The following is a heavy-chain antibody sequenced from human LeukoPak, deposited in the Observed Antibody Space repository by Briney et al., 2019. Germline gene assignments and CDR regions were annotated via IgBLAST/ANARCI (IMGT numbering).Heavy chain of an antibody. CDR1: GFTVSNNY. D-gene: IGHD6-19*01. V-gene: IGHV3-66*01. CDR2: IYSGGST. J-gene: IGHJ4*02. CDR3: ARGYRYSTGWYYFDY. Sequence: GGSLRLSCAASGFTVSNNYMSWVRQAPGKGLEWVSVIYSGGSTYYTDSVRGRFTISRDNSKNTVSLQMNCLRPEDTAVYYCARGYRYSTGWYYFDYWGQGARVTVSS.